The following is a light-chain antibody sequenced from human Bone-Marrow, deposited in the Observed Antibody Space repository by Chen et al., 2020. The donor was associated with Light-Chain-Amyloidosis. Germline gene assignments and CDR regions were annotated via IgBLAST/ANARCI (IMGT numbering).Light chain of an antibody. V-gene: IGLV2-23*01. CDR2: EGS. Sequence: QSALTQPASVSGSPGQSLTNSCTGTSSDVGSYNLVSWYQQHPGKAPKLMIYEGSKRPSGVSNRFSGSKSGNTASLTISGLQAEDEADYYCCSYAGSSTWVFGGGTKLTVL. CDR3: CSYAGSSTWV. CDR1: SSDVGSYNL. J-gene: IGLJ3*02.